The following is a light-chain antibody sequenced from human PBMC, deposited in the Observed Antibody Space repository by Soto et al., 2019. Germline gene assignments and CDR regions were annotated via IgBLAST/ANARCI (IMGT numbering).Light chain of an antibody. CDR2: GNS. CDR1: SSNIGAGYN. V-gene: IGLV1-40*01. Sequence: QSVLTQPPSVSGAPGHRVTISCTGSSSNIGAGYNVHWYQQLPGTAPKLLIYGNSNRPSGVPDRFSGSKSGTSASLAITGLQAEDEADYYCQSYDRSLSGFYVFGTGTKLTVL. J-gene: IGLJ1*01. CDR3: QSYDRSLSGFYV.